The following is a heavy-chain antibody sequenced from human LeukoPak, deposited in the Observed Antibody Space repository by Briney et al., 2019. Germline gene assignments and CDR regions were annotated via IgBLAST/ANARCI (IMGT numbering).Heavy chain of an antibody. CDR1: GFSFTAAW. CDR2: ISSSSATI. D-gene: IGHD6-6*01. Sequence: GGSLRLSCAASGFSFTAAWMSWVRQAPGKGLESVSYISSSSATIFYADSVKGRFTISRDNAKNSLYLQMNSLRPEDTAVYFCARDRHVPGLYYYYMDVWGKGTTVTVSS. J-gene: IGHJ6*03. V-gene: IGHV3-48*01. CDR3: ARDRHVPGLYYYYMDV.